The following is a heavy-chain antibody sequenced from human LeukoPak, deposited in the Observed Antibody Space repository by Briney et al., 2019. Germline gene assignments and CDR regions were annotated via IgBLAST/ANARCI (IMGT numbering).Heavy chain of an antibody. J-gene: IGHJ4*02. CDR3: ARRLGSTATCSYKY. Sequence: SETLSLTCAVYGGSFSGYYWSWIRQPPGKGLEWIGESNHNGSTNYNPSLKSRVTISVDTSKNQFSLKLSSVTAADTAVYYCARRLGSTATCSYKYWGQGTLVTVSS. CDR1: GGSFSGYY. CDR2: SNHNGST. D-gene: IGHD2-15*01. V-gene: IGHV4-34*01.